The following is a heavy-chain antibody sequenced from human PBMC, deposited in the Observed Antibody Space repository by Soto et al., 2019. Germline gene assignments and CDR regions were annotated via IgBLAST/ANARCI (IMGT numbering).Heavy chain of an antibody. J-gene: IGHJ6*02. CDR2: INSDGSST. Sequence: GGSLRLSCAASGFTFSSYWMHWVRQAPGKGLVWVSRINSDGSSTSYADSVKGRFTISRDNAKDTLYLQMNSLRAEDTAVYYCARARGSDTVPNYYYYGMDVWGQGTTVTVSS. V-gene: IGHV3-74*01. CDR3: ARARGSDTVPNYYYYGMDV. CDR1: GFTFSSYW. D-gene: IGHD4-17*01.